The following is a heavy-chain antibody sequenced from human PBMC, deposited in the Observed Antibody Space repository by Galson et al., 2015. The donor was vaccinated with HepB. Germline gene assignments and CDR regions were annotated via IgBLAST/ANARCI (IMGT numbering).Heavy chain of an antibody. J-gene: IGHJ4*02. CDR3: ARGVTQALGY. Sequence: LRLSGAATGFAVNSNYMICARRAPGKGLPGVSFIYSGGSPNYADSVKGRFTISRDNSKNPLYLQMNSLRAEDTAVYYCARGVTQALGYWGQGTLVTVSS. D-gene: IGHD2-21*02. V-gene: IGHV3-66*01. CDR2: IYSGGSP. CDR1: GFAVNSNY.